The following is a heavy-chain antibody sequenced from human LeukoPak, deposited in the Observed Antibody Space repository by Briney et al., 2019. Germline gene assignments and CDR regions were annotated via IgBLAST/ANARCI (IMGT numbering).Heavy chain of an antibody. CDR1: GFTFDDYA. D-gene: IGHD6-13*01. V-gene: IGHV3-43*02. CDR3: AKDSFWYSSSWYVNFRH. J-gene: IGHJ1*01. Sequence: GGSLRLSCAASGFTFDDYAMHWVRQAPGKGLEWVSLISGDGGSTYYADSVKGRFTISRDNSKNSLYLQMNSLRTEDTALYYCAKDSFWYSSSWYVNFRHWGQGTLVTVSS. CDR2: ISGDGGST.